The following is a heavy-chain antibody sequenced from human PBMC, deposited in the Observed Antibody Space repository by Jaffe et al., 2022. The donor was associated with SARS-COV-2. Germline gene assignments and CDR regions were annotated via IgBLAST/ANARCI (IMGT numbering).Heavy chain of an antibody. CDR1: GFTFSSYA. CDR3: ASEVIADTAYDY. D-gene: IGHD2-15*01. CDR2: LSSSGSSI. Sequence: EVQLVESGGGLVEPGGSLRLSCAASGFTFSSYAMNWVRQAPGKGLEWVSSLSSSGSSIFYADSVKGRFTISRDNARNSLYLQMNSLRAEDTAVYYCASEVIADTAYDYWGQGTLVTVSS. J-gene: IGHJ4*02. V-gene: IGHV3-21*01.